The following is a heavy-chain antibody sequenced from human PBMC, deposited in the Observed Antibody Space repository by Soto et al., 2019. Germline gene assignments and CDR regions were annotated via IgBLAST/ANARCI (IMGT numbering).Heavy chain of an antibody. CDR2: MSWDGSDE. D-gene: IGHD2-15*01. CDR1: GFTFSSYG. J-gene: IGHJ4*02. V-gene: IGHV3-30*18. Sequence: QVQLVESGGGVVQPGRSLRLSCVASGFTFSSYGMHWVRQAPGKGLEWVAVMSWDGSDEFYEETVKGLFTVSRDNSRNTLYLQMNSLRPEDTAVYYCAKEGCSGGICYGFDYWGQGTLVTVSS. CDR3: AKEGCSGGICYGFDY.